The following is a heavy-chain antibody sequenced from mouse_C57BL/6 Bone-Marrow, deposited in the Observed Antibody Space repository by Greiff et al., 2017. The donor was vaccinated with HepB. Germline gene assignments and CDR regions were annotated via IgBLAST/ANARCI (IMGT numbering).Heavy chain of an antibody. CDR2: INPNNGGT. D-gene: IGHD1-1*01. J-gene: IGHJ2*01. Sequence: VQLQQSGPELVKPGASVKISCKASGYTFTDYYMNWVKQSHGQSLEWIGDINPNNGGTSYNQKFKGKATLTVDKSSSTAYMELRSLTSEDSAVYYCARVHYYYGSSYLDYWGQGTTLTVSS. CDR3: ARVHYYYGSSYLDY. CDR1: GYTFTDYY. V-gene: IGHV1-26*01.